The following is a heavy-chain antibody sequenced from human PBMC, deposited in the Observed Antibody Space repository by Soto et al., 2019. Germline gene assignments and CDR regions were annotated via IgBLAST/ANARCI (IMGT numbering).Heavy chain of an antibody. CDR2: INPTSGDK. J-gene: IGHJ5*01. V-gene: IGHV1-2*02. CDR3: AKEYNRPAAWFDS. Sequence: ASVEVSCNASGYTFTAFYIPWVRPAPGQGLELMGWINPTSGDKKLAQPFKGRVTMTRDTSISTAYMELARLRANDTALYYSAKEYNRPAAWFDSWG. D-gene: IGHD1-20*01. CDR1: GYTFTAFY.